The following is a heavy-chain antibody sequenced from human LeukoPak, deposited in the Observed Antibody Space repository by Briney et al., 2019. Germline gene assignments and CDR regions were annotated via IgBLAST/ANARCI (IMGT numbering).Heavy chain of an antibody. J-gene: IGHJ4*02. CDR2: INHSGST. Sequence: SETLSLTCAVYGGSFSGYYWSWIRQPPGKELEWIGEINHSGSTNYNPSLKSRVTISVDTSKNQFSLKLSSVTAADTAVYYCARGCIAAAVPCYFDYWGQGTLVTVSS. V-gene: IGHV4-34*01. D-gene: IGHD6-13*01. CDR3: ARGCIAAAVPCYFDY. CDR1: GGSFSGYY.